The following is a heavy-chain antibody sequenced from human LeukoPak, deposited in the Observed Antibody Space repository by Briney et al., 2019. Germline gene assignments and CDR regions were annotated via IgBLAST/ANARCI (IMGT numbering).Heavy chain of an antibody. CDR2: IYSGGST. CDR3: AKGSSSWYPFDY. CDR1: GFTVSSNY. J-gene: IGHJ4*02. D-gene: IGHD6-13*01. V-gene: IGHV3-53*01. Sequence: PGGSLRLSCAASGFTVSSNYMSWVRQAPGKGLEWVSVIYSGGSTYYADSVKGRFTISRDNSKNTLYLQMNTLGAEDTAVYYCAKGSSSWYPFDYWGQGTLVTVSS.